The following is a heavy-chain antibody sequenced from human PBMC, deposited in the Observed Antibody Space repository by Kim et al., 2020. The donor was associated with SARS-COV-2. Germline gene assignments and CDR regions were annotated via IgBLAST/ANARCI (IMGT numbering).Heavy chain of an antibody. D-gene: IGHD3-22*01. Sequence: AESVKGRSTISRDNFKSTVYLQMNTLRAGETAVYYCARGIYTSGYLDLDCWGQGTLVTVSS. V-gene: IGHV3-30*01. CDR3: ARGIYTSGYLDLDC. J-gene: IGHJ4*02.